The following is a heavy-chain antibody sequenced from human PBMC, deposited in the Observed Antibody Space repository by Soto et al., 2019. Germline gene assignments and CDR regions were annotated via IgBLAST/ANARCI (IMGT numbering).Heavy chain of an antibody. J-gene: IGHJ4*02. D-gene: IGHD1-26*01. CDR1: GFNFDNFA. CDR2: IGWNTGNI. CDR3: AKARGGYSHRDFDS. V-gene: IGHV3-9*01. Sequence: VQLVESGGASVQPGRSLRLSCAASGFNFDNFAMHWVRQAPGKGLEWVSGIGWNTGNIGYGDSVEGRFTISRDNAKKTLYLQMDSLRSEDTALYYCAKARGGYSHRDFDSWGQGTLVTVSS.